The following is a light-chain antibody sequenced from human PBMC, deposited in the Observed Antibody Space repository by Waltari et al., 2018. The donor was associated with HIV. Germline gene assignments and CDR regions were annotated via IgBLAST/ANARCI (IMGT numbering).Light chain of an antibody. J-gene: IGLJ1*01. CDR2: EVS. CDR1: SSDLFGYNY. Sequence: QSALTQPAPVSGSPGQSTTISCTGTSSDLFGYNYVSWYQKHPDKAPKLIIYEVSNRPSGVSNRFSGSKSGYTASLTICGLQAEDEADYYCCSHTTTSTTYVFGTGTKVTVL. V-gene: IGLV2-14*01. CDR3: CSHTTTSTTYV.